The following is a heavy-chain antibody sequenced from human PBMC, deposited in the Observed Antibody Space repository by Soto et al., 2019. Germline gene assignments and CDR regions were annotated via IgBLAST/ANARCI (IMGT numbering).Heavy chain of an antibody. CDR2: IYYSGST. CDR1: GGSISSSSYY. V-gene: IGHV4-39*01. CDR3: ARQIAATLPTDWFDP. J-gene: IGHJ5*02. Sequence: SETLSLTCTVSGGSISSSSYYWGWIRQPPGKGLEWIGSIYYSGSTYYNPSLKSRVTISVDTSKNQFSLKLSSVTAADTAVYYCARQIAATLPTDWFDPWGQGTLVTVSS. D-gene: IGHD2-15*01.